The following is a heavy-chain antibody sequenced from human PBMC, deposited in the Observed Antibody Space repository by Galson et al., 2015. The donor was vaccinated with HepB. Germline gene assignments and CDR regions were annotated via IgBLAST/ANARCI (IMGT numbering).Heavy chain of an antibody. V-gene: IGHV1-46*01. Sequence: SVKVSCKASGYTFTSYYMHWVRQAPGQGLEWMGIINPSGGSTSYAQKFQGRVTMTRDTSTSTVYMELSSLRSEDTAVYYCARDREAVAGPGAYYYYYYGMDVWGQGTTVTVSS. D-gene: IGHD6-19*01. CDR3: ARDREAVAGPGAYYYYYYGMDV. J-gene: IGHJ6*02. CDR2: INPSGGST. CDR1: GYTFTSYY.